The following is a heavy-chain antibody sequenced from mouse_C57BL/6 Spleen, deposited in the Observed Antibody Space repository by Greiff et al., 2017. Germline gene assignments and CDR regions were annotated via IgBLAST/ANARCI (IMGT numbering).Heavy chain of an antibody. CDR2: INPNNGGT. J-gene: IGHJ3*01. Sequence: VQLQQSGPELVKPGASVKISCKASGYTFTDYYMNWVKQSHGKSLEWIGDINPNNGGTSYNQKFKGKATLTVDKSSSTAYMELRSLTSEDSAVYYCAREGPGSPWFAYWGQGTLVTVSA. V-gene: IGHV1-26*01. CDR1: GYTFTDYY. D-gene: IGHD1-1*02. CDR3: AREGPGSPWFAY.